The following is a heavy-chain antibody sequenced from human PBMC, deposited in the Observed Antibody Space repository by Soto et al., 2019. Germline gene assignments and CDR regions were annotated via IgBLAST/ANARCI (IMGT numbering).Heavy chain of an antibody. CDR2: IYYSGST. CDR3: ARGSYSLFPYYYYYGMDV. V-gene: IGHV4-31*03. CDR1: GGSISSGGYY. Sequence: SETLSLTCTVSGGSISSGGYYWSWIRQHPGKGLEWIGYIYYSGSTYYNPSLKSRVTISVDTSKNQFSLKLSSVTAADTAVYYCARGSYSLFPYYYYYGMDVWGQGTTVTVSS. J-gene: IGHJ6*02. D-gene: IGHD2-15*01.